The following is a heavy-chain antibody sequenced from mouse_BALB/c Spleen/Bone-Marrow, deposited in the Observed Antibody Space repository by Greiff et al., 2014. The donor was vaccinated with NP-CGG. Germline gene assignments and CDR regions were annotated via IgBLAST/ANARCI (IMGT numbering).Heavy chain of an antibody. CDR2: ISDGGGYT. Sequence: EVKVEESGGGLVKPGGSLKLSCAASGFTFSDYYMYWVRQTPEKRLEWVATISDGGGYTYYPDSVWGRFTISRDNAKNNLYLQMSSLKSEDTAMYYCARSGERFGVMDYWGQGTSVTVFS. V-gene: IGHV5-4*02. D-gene: IGHD3-1*01. CDR3: ARSGERFGVMDY. J-gene: IGHJ4*01. CDR1: GFTFSDYY.